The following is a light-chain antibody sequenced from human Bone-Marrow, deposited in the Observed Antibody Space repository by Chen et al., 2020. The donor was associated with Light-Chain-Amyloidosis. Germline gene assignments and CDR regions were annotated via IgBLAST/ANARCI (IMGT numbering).Light chain of an antibody. CDR1: QSVLYSPSANNY. CDR3: QQHYKTPRT. CDR2: WAS. J-gene: IGKJ1*01. Sequence: DIVMTQSPDSLAVSLGERATIDCKSSQSVLYSPSANNYLAWYQHKQGQPPRLLFYWASTRASGVPDRFTASGSWTDFTLTITGLRAEDVAVYYCQQHYKTPRTFGQGTRVELK. V-gene: IGKV4-1*01.